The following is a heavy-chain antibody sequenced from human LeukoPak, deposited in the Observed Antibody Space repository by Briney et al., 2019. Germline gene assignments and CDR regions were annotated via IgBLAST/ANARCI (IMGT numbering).Heavy chain of an antibody. CDR1: GFTFSSYS. J-gene: IGHJ4*02. Sequence: GRSLRLSCAASGFTFSSYSMNWVRQAPGKGLEWVSYISSGSSTIYYADSVKGRFTISRDNAKNSLFLQMNSLRDEDTAVYYCARDGGGYTNGFFDYWGQGTLVTVSS. V-gene: IGHV3-48*02. CDR2: ISSGSSTI. CDR3: ARDGGGYTNGFFDY. D-gene: IGHD6-19*01.